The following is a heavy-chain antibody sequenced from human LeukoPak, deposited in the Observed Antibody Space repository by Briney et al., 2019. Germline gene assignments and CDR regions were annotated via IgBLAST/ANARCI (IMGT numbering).Heavy chain of an antibody. CDR2: ITWDGITT. D-gene: IGHD3-3*01. CDR1: RCAFDDYA. Sequence: AGSLSLSCVASRCAFDDYAMDWVRQPPGQGLEWVSFITWDGITTSYVDSVKGRLTISTDNSTNYLYLQLVSLLIAESAVYYCARSGHYGIDLWGQGTLGTVSS. CDR3: ARSGHYGIDL. J-gene: IGHJ3*01. V-gene: IGHV3-43D*04.